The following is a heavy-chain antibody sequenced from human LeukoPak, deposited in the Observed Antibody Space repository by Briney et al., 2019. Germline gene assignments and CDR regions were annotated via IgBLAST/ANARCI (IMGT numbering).Heavy chain of an antibody. J-gene: IGHJ4*02. CDR2: IYHSGST. CDR1: SGSISSSNW. D-gene: IGHD4-23*01. V-gene: IGHV4-4*02. CDR3: ARTVAALGGYFDY. Sequence: PSETLSLTCAVSSGSISSSNWWSWVRQPPGKGLEWIGEIYHSGSTNYNPSLKSRVTISVDKSKNQFSLKLSSVTAADTAVYYCARTVAALGGYFDYWGQGTLVTVSS.